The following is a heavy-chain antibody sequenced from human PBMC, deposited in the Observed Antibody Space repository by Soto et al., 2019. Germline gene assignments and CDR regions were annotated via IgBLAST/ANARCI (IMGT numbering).Heavy chain of an antibody. CDR2: INPSGGST. CDR1: GYTFTSYY. V-gene: IGHV1-46*01. Sequence: ASVKVSCKASGYTFTSYYIHWVRQAPGQGLEWMGIINPSGGSTSCAQKFQGRLTMTRDTSTSTVYMELSSLRSEDTAVYYCARGGIAAAGQGPDYYYYGMDFWGQGTTVTVSS. D-gene: IGHD6-13*01. CDR3: ARGGIAAAGQGPDYYYYGMDF. J-gene: IGHJ6*02.